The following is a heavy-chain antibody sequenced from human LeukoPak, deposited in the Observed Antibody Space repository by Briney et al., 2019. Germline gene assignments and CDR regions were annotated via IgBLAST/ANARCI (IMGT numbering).Heavy chain of an antibody. J-gene: IGHJ4*02. CDR3: ARDRSTFDY. Sequence: GDSVTVSCKHSGYTFTSYYINWVRQAPGQGLEWMGWINTNSGGTHSAQKFRGRVTVTRDTSISAAYMDLSSLTSDDTAVYFCARDRSTFDYLGQGTLVTVSS. CDR2: INTNSGGT. CDR1: GYTFTSYY. V-gene: IGHV1-2*02.